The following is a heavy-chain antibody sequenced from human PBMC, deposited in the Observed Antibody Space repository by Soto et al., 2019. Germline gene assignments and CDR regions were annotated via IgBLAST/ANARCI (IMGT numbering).Heavy chain of an antibody. CDR1: GFTFSSYS. Sequence: GGSLRRSCAASGFTFSSYSMNWVRQAPGKGLEWVSSISSSSSYIYYADSVKGRFTISRDNAKNSLYLQMNSLRAEDTAVYYCEREPRDQSSGWYFDYWGQGTLVTVSS. CDR3: EREPRDQSSGWYFDY. CDR2: ISSSSSYI. D-gene: IGHD6-19*01. V-gene: IGHV3-21*01. J-gene: IGHJ4*02.